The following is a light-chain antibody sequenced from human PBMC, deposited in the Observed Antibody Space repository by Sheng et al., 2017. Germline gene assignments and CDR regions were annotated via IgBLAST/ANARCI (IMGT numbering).Light chain of an antibody. V-gene: IGLV6-57*01. CDR2: EDH. CDR3: QSYDSDGVV. J-gene: IGLJ2*01. CDR1: SGIIGSNY. Sequence: FLLTQPHSVSESPGKTVTISCARSSGIIGSNYVQWYQQRPGSSPITVIFEDHIRPSEVPDRFSAAIDSSTNSASLIISELQTEDEADYYCQSYDSDGVVFGGGT.